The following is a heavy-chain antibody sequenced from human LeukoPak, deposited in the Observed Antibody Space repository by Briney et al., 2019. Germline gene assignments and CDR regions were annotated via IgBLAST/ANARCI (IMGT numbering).Heavy chain of an antibody. CDR2: IYYSGST. J-gene: IGHJ4*02. V-gene: IGHV4-39*01. D-gene: IGHD2-2*01. CDR3: ARGLVVVPAAIDY. CDR1: GGSISSSSYY. Sequence: PSETLSLTCTVSGGSISSSSYYWGWIRQPPGKGLEWIGSIYYSGSTYYNPSLKSRVTISVDTSKNQFSLKLSSVTAADTAVYYCARGLVVVPAAIDYWGQGTLVTVSS.